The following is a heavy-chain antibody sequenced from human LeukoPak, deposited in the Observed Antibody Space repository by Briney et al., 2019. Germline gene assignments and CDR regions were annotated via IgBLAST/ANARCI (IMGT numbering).Heavy chain of an antibody. CDR3: ARDQGSSRTIIDY. J-gene: IGHJ4*02. CDR1: GFTFSNYW. V-gene: IGHV3-7*01. Sequence: GGSLRLSCAASGFTFSNYWMNWVRQAPGKGLEWVANIKQDGSEKYYVDSVKGRFTISRDNAKNSLCLQMNSLRAEDTAVYYCARDQGSSRTIIDYWGQGTLVTVSS. CDR2: IKQDGSEK. D-gene: IGHD6-13*01.